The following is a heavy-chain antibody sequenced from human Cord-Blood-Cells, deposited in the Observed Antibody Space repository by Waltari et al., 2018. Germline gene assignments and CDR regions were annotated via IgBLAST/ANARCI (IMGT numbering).Heavy chain of an antibody. CDR2: ISYDGSNK. J-gene: IGHJ6*02. V-gene: IGHV3-30*18. Sequence: QVQLVESGGGVVQPGRSLRLSCAASGFTFSSYGMHWVRQAPGKGLEWVAVISYDGSNKYYADSVKGRFTISRDNSKNTLYLQMNSLRAEDTAVYYCAKDRDIVLVVYAMSNGMDVWGQGTTVTVSS. CDR1: GFTFSSYG. CDR3: AKDRDIVLVVYAMSNGMDV. D-gene: IGHD2-8*02.